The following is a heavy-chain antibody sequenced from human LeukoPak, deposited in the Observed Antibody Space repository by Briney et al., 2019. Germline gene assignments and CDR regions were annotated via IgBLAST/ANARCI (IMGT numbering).Heavy chain of an antibody. CDR3: ARNTAFDI. V-gene: IGHV5-51*01. J-gene: IGHJ3*02. CDR2: IYPGDSDT. Sequence: GESLKISFKGSGYRFNSYWIAWVRQMPGKGLEWMGIIYPGDSDTSYSPSFQGQVTISADKSISTAYLQWSSLKASDTAMYYCARNTAFDIWGQGTMVTVSS. CDR1: GYRFNSYW.